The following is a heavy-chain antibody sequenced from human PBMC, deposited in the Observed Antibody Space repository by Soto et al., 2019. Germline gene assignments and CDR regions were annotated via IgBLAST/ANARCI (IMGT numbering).Heavy chain of an antibody. Sequence: QVQLVQSGAEVKKPGASVKVSCKASGYTFTSYDINWVRQATGQGLEWMGWMNPNSGNTGYAQKFQGRVTMTRNTSISTAYMELSSLRAEDTAVYYCARSTYYLYGMDVWGQGTTVTVSS. CDR1: GYTFTSYD. J-gene: IGHJ6*02. CDR2: MNPNSGNT. V-gene: IGHV1-8*01. D-gene: IGHD3-22*01. CDR3: ARSTYYLYGMDV.